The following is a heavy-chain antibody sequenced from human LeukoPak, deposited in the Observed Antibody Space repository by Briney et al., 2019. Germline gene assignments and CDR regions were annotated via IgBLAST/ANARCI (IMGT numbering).Heavy chain of an antibody. CDR2: ISSSSSYI. CDR1: GLTVSSYS. D-gene: IGHD3-22*01. J-gene: IGHJ4*02. Sequence: GGSLRLSCVASGLTVSSYSMNWVRQAPGKGLEWVSSISSSSSYIYYADSVKGRFTISRDNAKNSLYLQMNSLRAEDTAVYYCARDPGARDSSGYSHYWGQGTLVTVSS. CDR3: ARDPGARDSSGYSHY. V-gene: IGHV3-21*01.